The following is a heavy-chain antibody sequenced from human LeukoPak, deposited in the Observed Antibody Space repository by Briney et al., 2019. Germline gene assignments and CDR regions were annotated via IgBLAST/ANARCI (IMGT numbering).Heavy chain of an antibody. CDR2: ISYDGSNK. CDR1: GFTFSTYG. CDR3: AIPGVAATMYYFDH. V-gene: IGHV3-30*03. J-gene: IGHJ4*02. Sequence: PGGSLRLSCAASGFTFSTYGMHWVRQAPGKGLEWVAVISYDGSNKYYADSVKGRFTISRDNSKNTLYLQMNSLRAEDTAVYYCAIPGVAATMYYFDHWGQGTLVTVSS. D-gene: IGHD2-15*01.